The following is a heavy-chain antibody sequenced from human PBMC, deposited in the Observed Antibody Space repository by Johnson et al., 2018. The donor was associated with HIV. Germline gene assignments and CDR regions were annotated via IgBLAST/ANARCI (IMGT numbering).Heavy chain of an antibody. Sequence: VQLVESGGGLVQPGGSLRLSCAASGFTVSSNYMSWVRQAPGKGLEWVSVIYSGGSTYYAASVKGRFTISRDNSKNTLYLQMNSLRAEDTAVYYCARDPSGSYAEVTPDARFDIWGQGTMVTVSS. J-gene: IGHJ3*02. D-gene: IGHD1-26*01. V-gene: IGHV3-66*01. CDR1: GFTVSSNY. CDR3: ARDPSGSYAEVTPDARFDI. CDR2: IYSGGST.